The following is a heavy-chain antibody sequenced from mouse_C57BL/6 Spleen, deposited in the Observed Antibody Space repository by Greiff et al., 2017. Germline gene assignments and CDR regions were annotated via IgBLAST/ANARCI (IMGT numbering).Heavy chain of an antibody. V-gene: IGHV14-1*01. CDR2: IDPEDGDT. Sequence: EVQLQQSGAELVRPGASVKLSCTASGFNIKDYYMHWVKQRPEQGLEWIGRIDPEDGDTEYAPKFQGKATMTADTSSNTAYLQLSSLTSEDTAVYYCTRYGYDRYVDYWGQGTTLTVSS. J-gene: IGHJ2*01. D-gene: IGHD2-2*01. CDR3: TRYGYDRYVDY. CDR1: GFNIKDYY.